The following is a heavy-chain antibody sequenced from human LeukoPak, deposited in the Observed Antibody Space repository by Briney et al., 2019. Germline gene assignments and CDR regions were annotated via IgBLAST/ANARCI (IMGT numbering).Heavy chain of an antibody. CDR3: AREDDSNTFDY. CDR1: GFTFSSYA. J-gene: IGHJ4*02. Sequence: GGSLRLSCAASGFTFSSYAMHWVRQAPGKGLEWVAVISYDGSNKYYADSVKGRFTISGDNSKNTLYLQMNSLRAEDTAVYYCAREDDSNTFDYWGQGTLVTVSS. CDR2: ISYDGSNK. V-gene: IGHV3-30-3*01. D-gene: IGHD3-22*01.